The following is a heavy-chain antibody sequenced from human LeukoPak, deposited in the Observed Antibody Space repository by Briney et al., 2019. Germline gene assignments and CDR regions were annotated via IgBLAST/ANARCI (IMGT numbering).Heavy chain of an antibody. J-gene: IGHJ6*02. Sequence: SETLSLTCTVSGGSISSYYWSWIRQPPGKGLEWIGYIYYSGSTNYNPSLKSRVTISVDTSKNQFSLKLSSVTAADTAVYYCATLYSSGWYVSDYYYGMDVWGQGTTVTVSS. CDR1: GGSISSYY. D-gene: IGHD6-19*01. V-gene: IGHV4-59*08. CDR3: ATLYSSGWYVSDYYYGMDV. CDR2: IYYSGST.